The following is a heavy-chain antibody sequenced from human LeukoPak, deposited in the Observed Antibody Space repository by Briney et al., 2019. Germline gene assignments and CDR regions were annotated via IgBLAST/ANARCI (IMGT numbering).Heavy chain of an antibody. V-gene: IGHV4-38-2*02. CDR1: GFSISIGYY. CDR3: VTAAVAVDY. Sequence: SETLSLTCIVSGFSISIGYYWGWIRQPPGKGLECIGTIYHTGTTYYNPSLKSRVTISVDKSKNQFSLKLTSVTAADTAVYYCVTAAVAVDYWGQGTLVTVSS. CDR2: IYHTGTT. D-gene: IGHD6-19*01. J-gene: IGHJ4*02.